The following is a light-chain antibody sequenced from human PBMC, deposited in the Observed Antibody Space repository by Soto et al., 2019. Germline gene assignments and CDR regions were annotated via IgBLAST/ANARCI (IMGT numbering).Light chain of an antibody. Sequence: PGERVTLSCRASRSFASSYLAWYQQKPGQAPRLLIYAASSRATGVPDRFSGSGSGTDFTLTISRLEPEDSAVYYCQQYGSSPPYTFGQGTKLEIK. CDR2: AAS. J-gene: IGKJ2*01. V-gene: IGKV3-20*01. CDR3: QQYGSSPPYT. CDR1: RSFASSY.